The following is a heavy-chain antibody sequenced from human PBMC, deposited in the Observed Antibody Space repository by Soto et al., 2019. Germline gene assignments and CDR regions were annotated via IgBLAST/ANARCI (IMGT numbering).Heavy chain of an antibody. CDR2: IKVDSGYT. CDR1: GYPFIKYG. Sequence: QLQLVQSAAEVKKPGASVRVSCKAYGYPFIKYGISWIRQAPEQVLAWMGWIKVDSGYTNYAQKFQGRVTMTADTSSDTAFMELRSLRLDDTAVYFCATSSDTGFDPWGQGTLVSVSS. CDR3: ATSSDTGFDP. J-gene: IGHJ5*02. D-gene: IGHD3-9*01. V-gene: IGHV1-18*04.